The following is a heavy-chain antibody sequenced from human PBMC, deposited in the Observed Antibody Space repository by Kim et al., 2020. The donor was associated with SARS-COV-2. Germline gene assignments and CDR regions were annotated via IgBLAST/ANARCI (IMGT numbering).Heavy chain of an antibody. CDR2: INHSGST. Sequence: SETLSLTCAVYGGSFSGYYWSWIRQPPGKGLEWIGEINHSGSTNYNPSLKSRVTISVDTSKNQFSLKLSSVTAADTAVYYCARGVIRRPGSYTRSPYYYYYGMDVWGQGTTVTVSS. CDR1: GGSFSGYY. D-gene: IGHD3-10*01. V-gene: IGHV4-34*01. J-gene: IGHJ6*02. CDR3: ARGVIRRPGSYTRSPYYYYYGMDV.